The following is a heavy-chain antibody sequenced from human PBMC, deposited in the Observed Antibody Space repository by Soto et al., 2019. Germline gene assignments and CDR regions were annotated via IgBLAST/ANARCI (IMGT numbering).Heavy chain of an antibody. J-gene: IGHJ4*02. CDR3: ARMGIYCGGDCNFDY. CDR2: IYSGGST. D-gene: IGHD2-21*02. CDR1: GFTVSINY. Sequence: PGGSLRLSCAASGFTVSINYMGWVRQAPGKGREWVSVIYSGGSTYYADSVKGRFTISRDNSKNTLYLQMNSLRAEDTAVYYCARMGIYCGGDCNFDYWGQGTLVTVSS. V-gene: IGHV3-53*01.